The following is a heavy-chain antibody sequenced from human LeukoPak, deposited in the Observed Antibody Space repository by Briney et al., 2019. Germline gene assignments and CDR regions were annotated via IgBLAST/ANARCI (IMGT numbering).Heavy chain of an antibody. J-gene: IGHJ4*02. CDR3: ARVADDFWSGYSSSY. CDR2: INPNSGGT. Sequence: ASVKVSCKASGYTSTGYYMHWVRQAPGQGLEWMGWINPNSGGTNYAQKFQGRVTMTRDTSISTAYMELSRLRSDDTAVYYCARVADDFWSGYSSSYWGQGTLVTVSS. CDR1: GYTSTGYY. V-gene: IGHV1-2*02. D-gene: IGHD3-3*01.